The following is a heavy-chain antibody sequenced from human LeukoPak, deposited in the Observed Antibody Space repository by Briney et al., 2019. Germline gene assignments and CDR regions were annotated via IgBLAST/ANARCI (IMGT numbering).Heavy chain of an antibody. CDR2: IYYSGST. CDR1: GGSISSGGYY. D-gene: IGHD4-17*01. CDR3: ARDLRVDYGDYYYYYGMDV. Sequence: SETLSLTCTVSGGSISSGGYYWSWIRQHPGKGLEWIGYIYYSGSTYYNPSLKSRVTISVDTSKNQFSLKLSSVTAADTAVYYCARDLRVDYGDYYYYYGMDVWGQGTTVTVSS. J-gene: IGHJ6*02. V-gene: IGHV4-31*03.